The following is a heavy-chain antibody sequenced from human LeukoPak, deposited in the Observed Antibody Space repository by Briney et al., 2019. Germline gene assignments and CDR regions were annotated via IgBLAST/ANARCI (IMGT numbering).Heavy chain of an antibody. CDR1: GFTFSSYW. Sequence: PGGSLRLSCVASGFTFSSYWMSWVRQAPGKGLEWVANIKQGGSDKYYVDSVKGRFTISRDNAKNSLYLQMNSLRAEDTAVYYCAGGPEPGFWGQGNLVTVSS. J-gene: IGHJ4*02. D-gene: IGHD1-14*01. CDR2: IKQGGSDK. CDR3: AGGPEPGF. V-gene: IGHV3-7*04.